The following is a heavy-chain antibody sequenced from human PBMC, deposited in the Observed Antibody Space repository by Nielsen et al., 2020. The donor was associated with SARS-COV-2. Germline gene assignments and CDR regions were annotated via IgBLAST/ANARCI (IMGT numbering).Heavy chain of an antibody. J-gene: IGHJ6*02. CDR2: ISAYNGNT. CDR3: AREWAPWYQLLPPNHYYYGMDV. CDR1: GYTFTSYG. Sequence: ASVKVSCKASGYTFTSYGISWVRQAPGQGLEWMGWISAYNGNTNYAQKLQGRVTMTTDTSTSTAYMELRSLRSDDTAVYYCAREWAPWYQLLPPNHYYYGMDVWGQGTTVTVSS. D-gene: IGHD2-2*01. V-gene: IGHV1-18*01.